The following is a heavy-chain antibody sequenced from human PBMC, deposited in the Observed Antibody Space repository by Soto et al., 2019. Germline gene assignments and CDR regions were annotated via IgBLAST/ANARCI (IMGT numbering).Heavy chain of an antibody. V-gene: IGHV3-11*01. D-gene: IGHD4-17*01. Sequence: VGSLRLSCAASGFTFSDYMSWIRQAPGKGLEWVSYISSSGSTIYYADSVKGRFTISRDNAKNSLYLQMNSLRAEDTAVYYCARDTVVFDYWGQGTLVTVSS. J-gene: IGHJ4*02. CDR3: ARDTVVFDY. CDR2: ISSSGSTI. CDR1: GFTFSDY.